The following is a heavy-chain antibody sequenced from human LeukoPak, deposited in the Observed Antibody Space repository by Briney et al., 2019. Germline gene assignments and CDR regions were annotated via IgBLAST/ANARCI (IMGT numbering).Heavy chain of an antibody. D-gene: IGHD6-13*01. J-gene: IGHJ5*02. Sequence: GGSLRLSCAASGFTFTTYGMSWVRQAPGKVLEWVSVIYSGGSTYYADSVKGRFTISRDNSKNTLYLQMNSLRAEDTAVYYCARGPYSSSWYSAGTWFDPWGQGTLVTVSS. V-gene: IGHV3-66*01. CDR3: ARGPYSSSWYSAGTWFDP. CDR2: IYSGGST. CDR1: GFTFTTYG.